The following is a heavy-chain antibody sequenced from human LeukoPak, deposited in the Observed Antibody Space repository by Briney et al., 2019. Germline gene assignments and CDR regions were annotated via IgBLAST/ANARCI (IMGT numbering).Heavy chain of an antibody. D-gene: IGHD2-2*01. V-gene: IGHV4-30-2*01. CDR2: IYHSGST. CDR1: GGSISSGGYS. J-gene: IGHJ4*02. CDR3: ARDSPTRYFDY. Sequence: TLSLTCAVSGGSISSGGYSWSWIRQPPGKGLEWIGYIYHSGSTYYNPSLKSRVTISVDTSKNQFSLKLSSVTAADTAVYYCARDSPTRYFDYWGQGTLVTVSS.